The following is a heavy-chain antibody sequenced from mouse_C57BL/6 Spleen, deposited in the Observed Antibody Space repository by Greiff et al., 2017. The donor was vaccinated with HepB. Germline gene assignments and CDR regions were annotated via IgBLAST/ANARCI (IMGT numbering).Heavy chain of an antibody. J-gene: IGHJ2*01. CDR3: ARRGSTTDDY. V-gene: IGHV1-80*01. D-gene: IGHD1-1*01. CDR1: GYAFSSYW. Sequence: VKLMESGAELVKPGASVKISCKASGYAFSSYWMNWVKQRPGKGLEWIGQIYPGDGDTNYNGKFKGKATLTADKSSSTAYMQLSSLTSEDSAVYFCARRGSTTDDYWGQGTTLTVSS. CDR2: IYPGDGDT.